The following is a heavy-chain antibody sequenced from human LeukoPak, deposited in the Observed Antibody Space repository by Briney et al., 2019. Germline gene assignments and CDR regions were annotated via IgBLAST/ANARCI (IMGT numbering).Heavy chain of an antibody. CDR1: GYTFTSYA. CDR2: INAGNGNT. D-gene: IGHD2-2*01. CDR3: ARARGDIVVVPAAQFDP. Sequence: ASVKVSCKASGYTFTSYAMYWVRQAPGQRLEWMGWINAGNGNTKYSQKFQGRVTITRDTSASTAYMELSSLRSEDTAVYYCARARGDIVVVPAAQFDPWGQGTLVTVSS. J-gene: IGHJ5*02. V-gene: IGHV1-3*01.